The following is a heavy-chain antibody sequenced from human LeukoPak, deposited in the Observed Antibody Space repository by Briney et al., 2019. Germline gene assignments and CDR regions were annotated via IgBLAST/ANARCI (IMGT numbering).Heavy chain of an antibody. CDR2: IIPFFATT. J-gene: IGHJ6*02. CDR1: RYTFTGYY. V-gene: IGHV1-69*13. CDR3: VRGLGYCSAGNCYLFGMDV. D-gene: IGHD2-15*01. Sequence: SVKVSCKASRYTFTGYYMHWVRQAPGQGLEWMGGIIPFFATTNYAQKFQGRVTVTADESTSTSYMELTSLRSDDTAVYYCVRGLGYCSAGNCYLFGMDVWGQGTTVTVSS.